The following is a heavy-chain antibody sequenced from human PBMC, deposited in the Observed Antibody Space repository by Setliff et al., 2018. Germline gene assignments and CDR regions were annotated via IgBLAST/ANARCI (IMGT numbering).Heavy chain of an antibody. Sequence: ASVKVSCKASGYTFTGYYMHWVRQAPGQGLEWMGIIDPSGDYTNYAQKVQGRVTMTRDTSTTTVYMELSSLRSDDTAVYYCARAPLESGYYYGQGHYFDYWGQGTLVTVSS. CDR3: ARAPLESGYYYGQGHYFDY. V-gene: IGHV1-46*01. D-gene: IGHD5-18*01. CDR1: GYTFTGYY. J-gene: IGHJ4*02. CDR2: IDPSGDYT.